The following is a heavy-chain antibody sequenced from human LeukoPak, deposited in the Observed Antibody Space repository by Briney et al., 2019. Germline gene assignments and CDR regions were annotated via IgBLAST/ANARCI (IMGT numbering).Heavy chain of an antibody. V-gene: IGHV1-8*01. D-gene: IGHD3-3*01. Sequence: ASVTVSCKASGYTFTSYDVHWVRQAPGQGLEWMGWMNPNSGNTGYAQKFQGRVAMTRDTSMSTAFLELSSLRSEDTAVYYCSRGSAFESWSGYLVRPLDQWGQGTLVTVSS. CDR1: GYTFTSYD. J-gene: IGHJ4*02. CDR3: SRGSAFESWSGYLVRPLDQ. CDR2: MNPNSGNT.